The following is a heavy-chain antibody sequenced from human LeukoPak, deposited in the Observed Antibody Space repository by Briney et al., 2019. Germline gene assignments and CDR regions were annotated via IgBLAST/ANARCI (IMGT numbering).Heavy chain of an antibody. CDR2: IYTSGST. CDR3: ARLGSTPGYYYYYGMDV. V-gene: IGHV4-4*07. CDR1: GGSISSYY. Sequence: SETLSLTCTVSGGSISSYYWSWIRQPAGKGLEWIGRIYTSGSTNYNPSLKSRVTISVDTSKNQFSLKLSSVTAADTAVYYCARLGSTPGYYYYYGMDVWGQGTTVTVSS. D-gene: IGHD1-26*01. J-gene: IGHJ6*02.